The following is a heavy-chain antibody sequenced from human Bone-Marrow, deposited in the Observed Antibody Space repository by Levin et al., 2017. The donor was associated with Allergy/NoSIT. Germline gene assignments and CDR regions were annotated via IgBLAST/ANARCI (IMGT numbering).Heavy chain of an antibody. V-gene: IGHV3-48*03. CDR3: ATHWSHYYYYGMDV. Sequence: GGSLRLSCAASGFTFSSYEMNWVRQAPGKGLEWVSYISSSGSTIYYADSVKGRFTISRDNAKNSLYLQMNSLRAEDTAVYYCATHWSHYYYYGMDVWGQGTTVTVSS. D-gene: IGHD1-1*01. J-gene: IGHJ6*02. CDR2: ISSSGSTI. CDR1: GFTFSSYE.